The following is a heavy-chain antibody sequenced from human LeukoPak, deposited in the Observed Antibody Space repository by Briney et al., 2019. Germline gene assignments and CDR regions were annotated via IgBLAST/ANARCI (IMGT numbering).Heavy chain of an antibody. CDR1: GFTFSSYA. Sequence: GGSLRLSCAASGFTFSSYAMNWVRQAPGKGLEWVSAISDRGGGTYYADSVKGRFAISRDNSKNTLYLQMNSLRAEDTAVYFCAKDPNSVATPGPFDYWGQGTLVTVSS. CDR3: AKDPNSVATPGPFDY. V-gene: IGHV3-23*01. CDR2: ISDRGGGT. D-gene: IGHD5-12*01. J-gene: IGHJ4*02.